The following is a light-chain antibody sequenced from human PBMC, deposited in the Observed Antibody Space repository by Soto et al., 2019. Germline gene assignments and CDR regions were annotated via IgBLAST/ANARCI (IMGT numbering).Light chain of an antibody. Sequence: QSVLTQPPSASGSPGQSVTISCTGTSSDVGGYNYVSWYQQHPGKAPKLMIYEFSKRPSGVPYRFSGSKSGNTASLTVSGLQAEDEADYYCSSYAGSNNYVFGTGTKVTVL. CDR3: SSYAGSNNYV. V-gene: IGLV2-8*01. CDR2: EFS. CDR1: SSDVGGYNY. J-gene: IGLJ1*01.